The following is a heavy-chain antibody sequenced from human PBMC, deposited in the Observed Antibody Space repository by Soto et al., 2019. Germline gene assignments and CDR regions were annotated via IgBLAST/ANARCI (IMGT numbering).Heavy chain of an antibody. CDR2: INAGNGNT. Sequence: GASVKVSCKASGYTFTSYAMHWVRQAPGQRLEWMGWINAGNGNTKYSQKFQGGVTITRDTSASTAYMELSSLRSEDTAVYYCASPKGSGSDYYYYYGMDVWGQGTTVTVSS. CDR1: GYTFTSYA. V-gene: IGHV1-3*01. J-gene: IGHJ6*02. CDR3: ASPKGSGSDYYYYYGMDV. D-gene: IGHD5-18*01.